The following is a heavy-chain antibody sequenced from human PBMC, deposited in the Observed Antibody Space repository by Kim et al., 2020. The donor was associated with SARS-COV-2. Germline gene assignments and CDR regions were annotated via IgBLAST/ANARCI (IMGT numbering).Heavy chain of an antibody. CDR3: ARMGAP. V-gene: IGHV3-11*06. CDR1: GFSFSDYY. Sequence: GGSLRLSCAASGFSFSDYYMSWMRQAPGKWLEWVSYITRGSTYRDYAVSVKGRFTISRDDAQNSLYLQMNSLRADDTAVYYCARMGAPWGQGTLVTVSS. CDR2: ITRGSTYR. J-gene: IGHJ4*02.